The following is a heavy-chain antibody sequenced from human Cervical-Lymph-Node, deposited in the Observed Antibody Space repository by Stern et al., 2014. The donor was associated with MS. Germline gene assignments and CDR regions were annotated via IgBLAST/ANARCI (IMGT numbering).Heavy chain of an antibody. CDR3: ARISLGSGIDY. V-gene: IGHV1-2*07. CDR2: RHPNSVST. J-gene: IGHJ4*02. Sequence: QLVKYGDEVKKPGSSVKVNCKTYEKTFIGYYIHWVRQAPGQRLEWMSWRHPNSVSTNYAHSFHDRGSCTSDTSIALAHMELDRLTSDDTAVYYCARISLGSGIDYWGQGSLVTVSS. CDR1: EKTFIGYY. D-gene: IGHD1-26*01.